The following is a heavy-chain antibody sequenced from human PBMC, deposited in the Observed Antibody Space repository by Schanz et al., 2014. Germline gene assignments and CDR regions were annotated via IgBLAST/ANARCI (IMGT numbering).Heavy chain of an antibody. V-gene: IGHV3-23*04. CDR2: ISGSGDIK. D-gene: IGHD2-15*01. J-gene: IGHJ4*02. CDR3: AKKDMPGPFES. CDR1: GFTFSVHW. Sequence: EVKLVESGGAVVRPGGSLRLSCAASGFTFSVHWMHWVRQAPGKGVVWVSGISGSGDIKNYGDSVKGRFTISRDISRNTLYLQMNSLRAEDTAVYYCAKKDMPGPFESWGQGTLVTVSS.